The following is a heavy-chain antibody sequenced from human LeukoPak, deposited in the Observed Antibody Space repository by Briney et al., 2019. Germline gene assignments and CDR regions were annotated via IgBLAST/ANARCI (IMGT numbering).Heavy chain of an antibody. CDR2: ISSSSSTI. V-gene: IGHV3-48*04. Sequence: GGSPRLSCAASGFTFSSYSMNWVRQAPGKGLEWVSYISSSSSTIYYADSVKGRFTISRDNAKNSLYLQMNSLRAEDTAVYYCARSPWKQWLENYFDYWGQGTLVTVSS. CDR1: GFTFSSYS. CDR3: ARSPWKQWLENYFDY. D-gene: IGHD6-19*01. J-gene: IGHJ4*02.